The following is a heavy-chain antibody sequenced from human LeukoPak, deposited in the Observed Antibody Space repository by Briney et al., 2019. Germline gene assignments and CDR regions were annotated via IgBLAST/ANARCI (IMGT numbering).Heavy chain of an antibody. Sequence: PSETLSLTCTVSGGSISSYYWSWIRQPPGKGLEWIGYIYYSGSTNYNPSLKSRVTISVDTSKNQFSLKLSSVTAADTAVYYCARATRCGGDCLNWFDPWGQGTLVTVSS. CDR3: ARATRCGGDCLNWFDP. CDR1: GGSISSYY. D-gene: IGHD2-21*02. CDR2: IYYSGST. J-gene: IGHJ5*02. V-gene: IGHV4-59*01.